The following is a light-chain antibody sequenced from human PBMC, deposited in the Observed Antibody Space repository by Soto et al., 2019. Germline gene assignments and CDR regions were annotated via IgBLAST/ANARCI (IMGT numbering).Light chain of an antibody. Sequence: DIQMTQSPSTLSGSVGDRVTITCRASQSISSWLAWYQQKPGKAPKLLIYKASSLESGVPSRFSGSGAGTEFTLTISSLQPDDFATYYCQQYKSYSTFGGGTKVEIK. J-gene: IGKJ4*01. CDR1: QSISSW. CDR3: QQYKSYST. V-gene: IGKV1-5*03. CDR2: KAS.